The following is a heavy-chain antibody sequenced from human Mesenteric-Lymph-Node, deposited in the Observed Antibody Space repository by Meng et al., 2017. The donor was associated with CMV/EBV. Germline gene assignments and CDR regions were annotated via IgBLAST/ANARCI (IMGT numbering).Heavy chain of an antibody. CDR1: GGSVSSDSYY. V-gene: IGHV2-5*01. Sequence: TLSLTCTVSGGSVSSDSYYWSWIRQPPGKALEWLAVIYWNDDKRYSPSLKSRLTITKDTSKSQVVLTMTNMDPVDTATYYCAHSPPSFYYGSGSYSYWGQVTLVTVSS. CDR2: IYWNDDK. D-gene: IGHD3-10*01. J-gene: IGHJ4*02. CDR3: AHSPPSFYYGSGSYSY.